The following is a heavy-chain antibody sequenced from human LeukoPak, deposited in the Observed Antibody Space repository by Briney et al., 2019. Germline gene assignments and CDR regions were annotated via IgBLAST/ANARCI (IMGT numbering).Heavy chain of an antibody. CDR2: ISWNSGSI. Sequence: GGSLRLSCAASGFTFDDYAMHWVRQAPGKGLEWVSGISWNSGSIGYADSVKGRFTISRDNAKNSLYLQMNSLRAEGTALYYCAKDRRAVAGPDAFDIWGQGTMVTVSS. D-gene: IGHD6-19*01. V-gene: IGHV3-9*01. J-gene: IGHJ3*02. CDR1: GFTFDDYA. CDR3: AKDRRAVAGPDAFDI.